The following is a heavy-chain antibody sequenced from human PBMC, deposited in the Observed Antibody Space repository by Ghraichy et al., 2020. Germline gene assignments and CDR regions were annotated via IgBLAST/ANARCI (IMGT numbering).Heavy chain of an antibody. Sequence: SETLSLTCTVSGGSISSSSYYWGWIRQPPGKGLEWIGSIYYSGSTYYNPSLKSRVTISVDTSKNQFSLKLSSVTAADTAVYYCAGLNNWNYVGTYYYYYYGMDVWGQGTTVTVSS. J-gene: IGHJ6*02. CDR2: IYYSGST. CDR3: AGLNNWNYVGTYYYYYYGMDV. CDR1: GGSISSSSYY. D-gene: IGHD1-7*01. V-gene: IGHV4-39*01.